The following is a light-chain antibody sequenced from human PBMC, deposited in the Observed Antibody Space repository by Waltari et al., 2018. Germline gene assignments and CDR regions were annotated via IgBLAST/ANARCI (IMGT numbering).Light chain of an antibody. V-gene: IGKV3-15*01. J-gene: IGKJ2*03. CDR1: PGASSN. CDR3: QQDNNWPQYS. Sequence: EIVMTQSPATLSVSPGGRATLSCRASPGASSNLAWYQQKPGQAPRLLIYGASTRATGIPARFSGGGSGTEITLTMSRLQSEDFAVYYCQQDNNWPQYSFGQGTKLEIK. CDR2: GAS.